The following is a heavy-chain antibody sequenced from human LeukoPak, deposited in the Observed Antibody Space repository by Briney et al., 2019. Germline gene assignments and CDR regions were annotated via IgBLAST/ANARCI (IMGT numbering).Heavy chain of an antibody. CDR2: ISGGGTTR. V-gene: IGHV3-48*04. J-gene: IGHJ4*02. CDR3: ARLSASGSKFDY. Sequence: GGSLRLSCAASGFTFSSHWMHWVRQAPGKGLEWLSYISGGGTTRYYADSVKGRFTVSRDNAKNSLYLQMNSLRAEDTAVYYCARLSASGSKFDYWGQGTLVTVSS. D-gene: IGHD3-10*01. CDR1: GFTFSSHW.